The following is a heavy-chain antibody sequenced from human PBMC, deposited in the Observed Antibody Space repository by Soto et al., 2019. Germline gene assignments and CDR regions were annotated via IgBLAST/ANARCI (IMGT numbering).Heavy chain of an antibody. J-gene: IGHJ6*02. CDR3: AKDDCSSTSCYRAGNYYYGMDV. Sequence: VGSLRLSCAASGFTFSSYAMSWVRQAPGKGLEWVSAISGSGGSTYYADSVKGRFTISRDNSKNTLYLQMNSLRAEDTAVYYCAKDDCSSTSCYRAGNYYYGMDVWGQGTTVTVSS. V-gene: IGHV3-23*01. CDR1: GFTFSSYA. CDR2: ISGSGGST. D-gene: IGHD2-2*02.